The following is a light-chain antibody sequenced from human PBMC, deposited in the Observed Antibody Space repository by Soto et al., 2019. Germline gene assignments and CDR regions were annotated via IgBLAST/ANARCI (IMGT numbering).Light chain of an antibody. V-gene: IGKV3-20*01. CDR2: GAS. CDR3: QQYGSSPWT. J-gene: IGKJ1*01. Sequence: EIVFTQSPGTLSLSPGERATLSCQASQSVSSSYLAWYQQKPGQAPRLLIYGASSRATGIPDRFSGSGSGTDFTLTISRLEPEDFAVYYCQQYGSSPWTFGQGTKVDI. CDR1: QSVSSSY.